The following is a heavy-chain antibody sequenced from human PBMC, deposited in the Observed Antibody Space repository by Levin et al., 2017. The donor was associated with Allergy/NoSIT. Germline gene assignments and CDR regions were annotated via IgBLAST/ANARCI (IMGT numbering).Heavy chain of an antibody. V-gene: IGHV2-5*02. CDR1: GFSLSTSGVG. CDR3: ARYDYGDYVKWFDP. J-gene: IGHJ5*02. D-gene: IGHD4-17*01. CDR2: IFWDDDK. Sequence: SGPTLVKPTQTLTLTCTFSGFSLSTSGVGVGWIRQPPGKALEWLALIFWDDDKRYSPSLKSRLIITKDTSKNQVVLTMTSMDPVDTATYYCARYDYGDYVKWFDPWGQGTLVTVSS.